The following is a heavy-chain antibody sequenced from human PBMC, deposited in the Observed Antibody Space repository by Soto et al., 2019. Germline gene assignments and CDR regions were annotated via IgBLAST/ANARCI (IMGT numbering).Heavy chain of an antibody. CDR1: GGSVSSGSYY. CDR2: IYYSGST. CDR3: ARDSRGGPTDY. D-gene: IGHD2-15*01. V-gene: IGHV4-61*01. Sequence: QVQLQESGPGLVKPSETLSLTCTVSGGSVSSGSYYWSWIRQPPGKGLEWIGYIYYSGSTNYNPSLKTXXTXSXVTSKNQFSLKLSSVTAADTAVYYCARDSRGGPTDYWGQGTLVTVSS. J-gene: IGHJ4*02.